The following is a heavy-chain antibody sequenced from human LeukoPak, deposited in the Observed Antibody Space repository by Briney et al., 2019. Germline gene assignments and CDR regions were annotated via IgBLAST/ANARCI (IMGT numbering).Heavy chain of an antibody. D-gene: IGHD6-13*01. Sequence: PSETLSLTCTVSGASFSSSTYYWGWIRQPPGKGLEWIGSIYYGGGTYYNPSLKSRVTMSVDTSQKQFSLKLSSVTAADTAVYYCARHAGGIAAAGTRPFDYWGQGTLVTVSS. V-gene: IGHV4-39*01. CDR3: ARHAGGIAAAGTRPFDY. CDR1: GASFSSSTYY. CDR2: IYYGGGT. J-gene: IGHJ4*02.